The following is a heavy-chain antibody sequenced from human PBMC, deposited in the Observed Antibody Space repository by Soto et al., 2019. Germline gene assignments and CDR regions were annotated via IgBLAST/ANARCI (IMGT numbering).Heavy chain of an antibody. Sequence: QVQLVESGGGVVQPGRSLRLSCAASGFTFSNYGMHWVRQAPGKGLEWVAVISYAGSNRYYADSVKGRFTISRDNSKNTLYLQRNSLRAEDAAVYYCARDLWEYDFWSGYSTTSYGMDVWGQGTTVTVSS. V-gene: IGHV3-30-3*01. J-gene: IGHJ6*02. CDR1: GFTFSNYG. D-gene: IGHD3-3*01. CDR2: ISYAGSNR. CDR3: ARDLWEYDFWSGYSTTSYGMDV.